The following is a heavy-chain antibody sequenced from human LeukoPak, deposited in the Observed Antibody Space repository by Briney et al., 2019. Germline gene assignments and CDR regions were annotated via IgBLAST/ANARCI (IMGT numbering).Heavy chain of an antibody. J-gene: IGHJ4*02. CDR2: VQDTVSGGTI. Sequence: PGGSLRLSCTASGLTFANTWLSWVRQAPGKGLEWVGRVQDTVSGGTIDYAAPVKGRFTISRDDSKNTLYLQMNSLRAEDTAVYYCARPPNNYAYADYWGQGTLVTVSS. D-gene: IGHD5-18*01. CDR1: GLTFANTW. V-gene: IGHV3-15*05. CDR3: ARPPNNYAYADY.